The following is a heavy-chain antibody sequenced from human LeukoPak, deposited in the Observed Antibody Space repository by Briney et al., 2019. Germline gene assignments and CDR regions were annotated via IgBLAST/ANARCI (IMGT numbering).Heavy chain of an antibody. J-gene: IGHJ4*02. V-gene: IGHV3-23*01. Sequence: GGSLTLSCAASGSTFSSYAMSWVRQAPGKGLEWVSAISGSGGSTYYADSVKGRFTISRDNSKNTLYLQMNSLRAEDTAVYYCAKDFEWELLMGFGPREYYFDYWGQGTLVTVSS. CDR1: GSTFSSYA. D-gene: IGHD1-26*01. CDR3: AKDFEWELLMGFGPREYYFDY. CDR2: ISGSGGST.